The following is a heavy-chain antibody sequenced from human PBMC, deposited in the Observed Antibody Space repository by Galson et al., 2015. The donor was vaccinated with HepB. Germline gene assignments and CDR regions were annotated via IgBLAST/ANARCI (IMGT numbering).Heavy chain of an antibody. Sequence: SVKVSCKASGYTFTSYDINWVRQATGQGLEWMGWMSPNSGNTDYAQKFQGRVTMTRHTSISTAYMELSSLRSEDTAVYYCARGPPNCGFDYWGQGTLVTVSS. CDR2: MSPNSGNT. CDR3: ARGPPNCGFDY. D-gene: IGHD7-27*01. J-gene: IGHJ4*02. CDR1: GYTFTSYD. V-gene: IGHV1-8*01.